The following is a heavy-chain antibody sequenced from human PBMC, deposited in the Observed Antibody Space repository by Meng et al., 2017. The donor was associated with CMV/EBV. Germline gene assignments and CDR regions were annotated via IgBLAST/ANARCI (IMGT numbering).Heavy chain of an antibody. J-gene: IGHJ4*02. CDR1: GFPFSDYY. CDR2: ISSSGSTI. Sequence: LKIPCSASGFPFSDYYMSWIRQAPGKGLEWVSYISSSGSTIYYADSVKGRFTISRDNAKNSLYLQMNSLRAEDTAVYYCARGVGSYGFPHAHLDYWGQGTLVTVSS. V-gene: IGHV3-11*01. D-gene: IGHD5-18*01. CDR3: ARGVGSYGFPHAHLDY.